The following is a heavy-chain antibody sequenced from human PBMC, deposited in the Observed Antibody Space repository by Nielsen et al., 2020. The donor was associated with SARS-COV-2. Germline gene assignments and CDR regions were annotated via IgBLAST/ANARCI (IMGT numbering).Heavy chain of an antibody. D-gene: IGHD4-17*01. J-gene: IGHJ4*02. Sequence: GGSLRLSCAASGFTFSSYGMHWVRQAPGKGLEWVAVIWYDGSNKYYADSVKGRFTISRDNSKNTLYLQMNSLRAEDTAVYYCARDLGRGGDYPGYWGQGTLVTVSS. V-gene: IGHV3-33*01. CDR3: ARDLGRGGDYPGY. CDR2: IWYDGSNK. CDR1: GFTFSSYG.